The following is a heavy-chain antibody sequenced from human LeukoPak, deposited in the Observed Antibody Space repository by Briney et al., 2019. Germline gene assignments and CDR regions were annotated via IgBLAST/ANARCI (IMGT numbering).Heavy chain of an antibody. CDR1: GFTFSSYS. J-gene: IGHJ4*02. D-gene: IGHD3-10*01. V-gene: IGHV3-21*01. Sequence: PGGSLRLSCAASGFTFSSYSMNWVRQAPGKGLEWVSFISSSSTYIYYADSVKGRFTISRDNAKNSLYLQMNSLRAEDTAVYYCARSSGYDSGSQRYFDYWGQGTLVTVSS. CDR3: ARSSGYDSGSQRYFDY. CDR2: ISSSSTYI.